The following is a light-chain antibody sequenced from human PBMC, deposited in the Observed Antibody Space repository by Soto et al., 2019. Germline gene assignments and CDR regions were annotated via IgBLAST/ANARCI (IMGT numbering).Light chain of an antibody. Sequence: DIQMTQSPSSLSASVGDRVTITCRASQGININLAWYQQEPGKVPKLLIYAASSLQAGVPSRFSGSGPGTDFTLTISSLLPEDVATYYCQKYNSAPLTFGGGTKVEIK. V-gene: IGKV1-27*01. CDR3: QKYNSAPLT. CDR2: AAS. J-gene: IGKJ4*01. CDR1: QGININ.